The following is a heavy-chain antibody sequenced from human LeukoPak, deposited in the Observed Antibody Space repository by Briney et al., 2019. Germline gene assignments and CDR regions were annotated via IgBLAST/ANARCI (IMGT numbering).Heavy chain of an antibody. CDR2: ISYDGSNK. CDR1: GFTFSSYA. Sequence: GGSLRLSCAASGFTFSSYAMHWGRQAPGKGLEWVAVISYDGSNKYYADSVKGRFTISRDNSKNTLYLQMNSLRAEDTAVYYCASLVTDMDPTRGAFDYWGQGTLVTVSS. D-gene: IGHD2-15*01. J-gene: IGHJ4*02. CDR3: ASLVTDMDPTRGAFDY. V-gene: IGHV3-30*04.